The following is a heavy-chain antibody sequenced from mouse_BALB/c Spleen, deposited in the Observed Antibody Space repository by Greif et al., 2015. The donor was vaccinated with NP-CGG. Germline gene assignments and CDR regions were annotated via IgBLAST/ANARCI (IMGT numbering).Heavy chain of an antibody. CDR2: INPYNDGT. D-gene: IGHD2-1*01. V-gene: IGHV1-14*01. CDR3: ARERDYGNRFAY. CDR1: GYTFTSYV. J-gene: IGHJ3*01. Sequence: EVQLVESGPELVKPGASAKMSCKASGYTFTSYVMHWVKQKPGQGLEWIGYINPYNDGTKYNEKFKGKATLTSDKSSSTAYMELSSLTSEDSAVYYCARERDYGNRFAYWGQGTLVTVSA.